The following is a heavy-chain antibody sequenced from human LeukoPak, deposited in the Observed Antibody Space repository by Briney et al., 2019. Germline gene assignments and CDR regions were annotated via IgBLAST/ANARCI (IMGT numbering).Heavy chain of an antibody. CDR2: IIPILGIA. CDR1: GGTFSSYA. CDR3: ARYQTRHYYDSSGNWFDP. J-gene: IGHJ5*02. Sequence: ASVKVSCKASGGTFSSYAISWVRQAPGQGLEWMGRIIPILGIANYAQKFQGRVTITADKSKSTAYMELSSLRSEDTTVYYCARYQTRHYYDSSGNWFDPWGQGTLVTVSS. D-gene: IGHD3-22*01. V-gene: IGHV1-69*04.